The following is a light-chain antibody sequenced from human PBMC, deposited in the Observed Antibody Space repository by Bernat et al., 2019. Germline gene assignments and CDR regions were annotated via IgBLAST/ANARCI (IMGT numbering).Light chain of an antibody. V-gene: IGLV3-1*01. CDR2: QDN. J-gene: IGLJ3*02. CDR1: KLGDKY. CDR3: QAWDSNTAV. Sequence: SYELTRPPSVSVSPGQTASITCSGDKLGDKYACWYQQKPGQSPVVVIYQDNKRPSGIPGRFSGSNSVNTATLTISETQAMDEADYYCQAWDSNTAVFGGGTKLTVL.